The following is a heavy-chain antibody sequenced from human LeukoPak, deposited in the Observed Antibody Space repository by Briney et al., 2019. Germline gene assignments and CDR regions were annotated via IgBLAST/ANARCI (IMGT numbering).Heavy chain of an antibody. D-gene: IGHD3-22*01. Sequence: GGSLRLSCAASGFTFSSYAMHWVRQAPGKGLEWVAVISYDGSNKYYADSVKGRFTISRDNSKNTLYLQMNSLRAEDTAVYYCARVRSYDSSGREVPTWGQGTLVIVSS. J-gene: IGHJ5*02. CDR1: GFTFSSYA. CDR2: ISYDGSNK. V-gene: IGHV3-30*04. CDR3: ARVRSYDSSGREVPT.